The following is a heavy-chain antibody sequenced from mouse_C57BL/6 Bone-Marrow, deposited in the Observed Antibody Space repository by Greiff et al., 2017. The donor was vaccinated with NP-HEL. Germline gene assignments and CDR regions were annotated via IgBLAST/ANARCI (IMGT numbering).Heavy chain of an antibody. CDR1: GYTFTSYW. D-gene: IGHD2-5*01. CDR3: ARSNYVSAAMDY. CDR2: IDPNSGGT. Sequence: QVQLKQPGAELVKPGASVKLSCKASGYTFTSYWMHWVKQRPGRGLEWIGRIDPNSGGTKYNEKFKSKATLTADKSSSTAYMQFSSLTSEDSAIYYCARSNYVSAAMDYWGQGTSVTVSS. J-gene: IGHJ4*01. V-gene: IGHV1-62-3*01.